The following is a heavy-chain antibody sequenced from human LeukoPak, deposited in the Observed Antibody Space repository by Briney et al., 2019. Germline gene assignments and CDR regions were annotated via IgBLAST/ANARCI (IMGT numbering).Heavy chain of an antibody. Sequence: AAVTVSCKASGYTFTRHGISWVRQAPGQGLEWMGWISYYNGNKNCIQKLGGRVTMTTDTATSTAYMELRSPRSDDTALYYCDRDVRDYYDSSAYYYAGESTSGSGRDEFDVWGQGTLVTVS. J-gene: IGHJ3*01. CDR2: ISYYNGNK. D-gene: IGHD3-22*01. V-gene: IGHV1-18*01. CDR1: GYTFTRHG. CDR3: DRDVRDYYDSSAYYYAGESTSGSGRDEFDV.